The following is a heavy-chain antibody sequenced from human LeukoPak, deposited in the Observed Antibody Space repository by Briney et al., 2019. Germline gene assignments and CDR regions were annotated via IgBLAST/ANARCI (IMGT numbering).Heavy chain of an antibody. V-gene: IGHV3-21*01. J-gene: IGHJ6*02. CDR1: GFTFSSYS. D-gene: IGHD6-19*01. Sequence: PGGSLRLSCAASGFTFSSYSMNWVRQAPGKGLEWVSSISSSSSYIYYADSVKGRFTISRDNAKNSLYLQMNSLRAEDTAVYYCTTVAGDYYYYGMDVWGQGTTVTVSS. CDR2: ISSSSSYI. CDR3: TTVAGDYYYYGMDV.